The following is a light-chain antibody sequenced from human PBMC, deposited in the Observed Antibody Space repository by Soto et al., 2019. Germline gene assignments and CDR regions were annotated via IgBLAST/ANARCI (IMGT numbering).Light chain of an antibody. V-gene: IGKV1-39*01. CDR3: QQSYNTPQT. CDR2: AAS. CDR1: QGIRND. J-gene: IGKJ1*01. Sequence: DIHITMSPSSLSASVGERVTISCRASQGIRNDLAWYQQKPGRAPKLLIFAASNLQSGVPSRFSGSGSGTDYTLTISSLQPEDFATYYCQQSYNTPQTFGQGTKVDI.